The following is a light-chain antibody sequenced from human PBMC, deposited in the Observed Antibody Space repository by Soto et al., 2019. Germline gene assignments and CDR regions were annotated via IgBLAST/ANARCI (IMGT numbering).Light chain of an antibody. CDR1: TSNIGSDT. V-gene: IGLV1-44*01. CDR3: ASWDDSLDVLV. J-gene: IGLJ2*01. Sequence: QSVLTQPPSASGTPGQRVTISCSGSTSNIGSDTVNWYQQLPGTAPKLLIYSNTQRPSGVPDRFSGSKSGASASLAISGLQSEDEADYYCASWDDSLDVLVFGGGTKVTVL. CDR2: SNT.